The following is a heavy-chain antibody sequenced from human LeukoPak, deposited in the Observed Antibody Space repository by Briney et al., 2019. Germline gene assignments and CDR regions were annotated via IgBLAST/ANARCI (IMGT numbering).Heavy chain of an antibody. CDR2: IYYSGGT. D-gene: IGHD6-19*01. Sequence: SETLSLTCTVSGGSISSYYWSWIRQPPGKGLEWIGYIYYSGGTNYNPSLKSRVTISVDTSKNQFSLKLSSVTAADTAVYYCAREAVAGNFDYWGQGTLVTVSS. V-gene: IGHV4-59*01. CDR1: GGSISSYY. CDR3: AREAVAGNFDY. J-gene: IGHJ4*02.